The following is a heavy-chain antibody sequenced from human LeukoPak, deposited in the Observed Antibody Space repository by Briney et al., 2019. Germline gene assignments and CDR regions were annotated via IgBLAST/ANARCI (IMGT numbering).Heavy chain of an antibody. J-gene: IGHJ3*02. V-gene: IGHV1-24*01. CDR2: FDPEDGET. D-gene: IGHD2-15*01. Sequence: ASVKVSCKVSGYTLTELSMHWVRQAPGKGLEWMGGFDPEDGETIYAQKFQGRVTITADESTSTAYMELSSLRSEDTAVYYCAREQRYCSGGSCYFDAFDIWGQGTMVTVPS. CDR1: GYTLTELS. CDR3: AREQRYCSGGSCYFDAFDI.